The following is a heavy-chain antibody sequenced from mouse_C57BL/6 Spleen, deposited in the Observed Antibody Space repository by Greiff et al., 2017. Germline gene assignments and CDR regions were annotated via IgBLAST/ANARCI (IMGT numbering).Heavy chain of an antibody. Sequence: QVQLQQPGAELVKPGASVKLSCKASGYTFTSYWMHWVKQRPGQGLEWIGMIHPNSGSTNYNEKFKSKATLTVDKSSSTAYMQLSSLTSEDSAVSYCSSPLYYGNYRWYFDVWGTGTTGTVSS. CDR1: GYTFTSYW. D-gene: IGHD2-1*01. V-gene: IGHV1-64*01. CDR3: SSPLYYGNYRWYFDV. CDR2: IHPNSGST. J-gene: IGHJ1*03.